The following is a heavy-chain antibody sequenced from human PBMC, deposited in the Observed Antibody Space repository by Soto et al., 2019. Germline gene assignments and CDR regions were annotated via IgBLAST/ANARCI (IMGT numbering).Heavy chain of an antibody. V-gene: IGHV1-18*01. J-gene: IGHJ4*02. CDR2: ISAHNGNA. D-gene: IGHD5-12*01. CDR1: GYTFTSYG. Sequence: QVQLVQSGPEVKKPGASVKVSCKASGYTFTSYGINWVRQAPGQGLEWMGWISAHNGNAIYAQNFQGRVTLTTDTSTSTAYVELRSLRSDDTAVYYCARQMATIIGGIDSWGQGTLMTVSS. CDR3: ARQMATIIGGIDS.